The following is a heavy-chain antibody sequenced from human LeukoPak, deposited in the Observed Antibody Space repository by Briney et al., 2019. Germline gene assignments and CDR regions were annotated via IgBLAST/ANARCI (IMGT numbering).Heavy chain of an antibody. D-gene: IGHD5-24*01. CDR2: IYPGDSDT. CDR3: ARRGRRDGYNPANWFDP. CDR1: GYSFTSYW. J-gene: IGHJ5*02. Sequence: GESLKISCKGSGYSFTSYWIGWVRQMPGKGLEWMGIIYPGDSDTRYSPSFQGRVTISADKSISTAYLQWSSLKASDTAMYYCARRGRRDGYNPANWFDPWGQGTLVTVSS. V-gene: IGHV5-51*01.